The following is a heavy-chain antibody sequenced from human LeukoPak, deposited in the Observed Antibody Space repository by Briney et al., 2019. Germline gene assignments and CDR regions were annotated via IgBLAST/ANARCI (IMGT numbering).Heavy chain of an antibody. D-gene: IGHD3-22*01. CDR3: ARGPPTDYYDSSGFYYVFDY. CDR1: GVSFSGYY. V-gene: IGHV4-34*01. CDR2: INHSGST. Sequence: SETLSLTCAVYGVSFSGYYWSWIRQPPPKGLEWMGEINHSGSTNYTPSLNSRVTISVDTSKNQFSLKLRSVTAAATAVYFCARGPPTDYYDSSGFYYVFDYWGQGTLVTVSS. J-gene: IGHJ4*02.